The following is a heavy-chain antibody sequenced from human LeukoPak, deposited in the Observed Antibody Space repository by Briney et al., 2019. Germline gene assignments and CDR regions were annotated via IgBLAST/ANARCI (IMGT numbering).Heavy chain of an antibody. Sequence: WGSLRLSCAASGFTFSSYSMNWVSQASWKGLEWVSSISSSSSYIYYADSVKGRFTISRDNAKNSLYLQMNSLRAEDTAVYYCARAPGMATTGNFDYWGQGTLVTVTS. CDR3: ARAPGMATTGNFDY. V-gene: IGHV3-21*01. J-gene: IGHJ4*02. CDR2: ISSSSSYI. CDR1: GFTFSSYS. D-gene: IGHD5-24*01.